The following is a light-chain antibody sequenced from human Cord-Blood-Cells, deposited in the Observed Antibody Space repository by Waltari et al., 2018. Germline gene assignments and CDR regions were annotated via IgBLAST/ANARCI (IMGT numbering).Light chain of an antibody. Sequence: SSELTQPPSVSVSPGQTARITSGDALPKQYAYWDQQKQGQAPVLVIYKNSERPCGIPGRFAGSSPGTTGTLTISGGQAEDEADYYCTSADSSGTWVFGGGSKLTV. V-gene: IGLV3-25*03. CDR1: ALPKQY. CDR3: TSADSSGTWV. CDR2: KNS. J-gene: IGLJ3*02.